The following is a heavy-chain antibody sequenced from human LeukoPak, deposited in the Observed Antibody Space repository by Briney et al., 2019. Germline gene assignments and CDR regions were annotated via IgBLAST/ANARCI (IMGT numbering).Heavy chain of an antibody. Sequence: ASVKVSCKASGYTFTSYGISWVRQAPGQGLEWMGWISAYNGNTNYAQKLQGRVTMTTDTSTSTAYMELSSLRSEDTAVYYCARFDAKYYYDSSGYDYWGQGTLVTVSS. CDR3: ARFDAKYYYDSSGYDY. D-gene: IGHD3-22*01. V-gene: IGHV1-18*04. CDR1: GYTFTSYG. J-gene: IGHJ4*02. CDR2: ISAYNGNT.